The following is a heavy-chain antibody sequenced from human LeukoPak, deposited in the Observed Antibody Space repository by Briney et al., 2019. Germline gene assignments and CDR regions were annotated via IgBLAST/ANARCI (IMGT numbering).Heavy chain of an antibody. D-gene: IGHD5-12*01. CDR3: AKEYSGYDFDY. CDR1: GFTLRSYD. Sequence: GGSLRLSRAASGFTLRSYDMSWVRQAPGKGLEWVAATSGSGVNSYYADSVRGRFTISRDNSPNTLYLQMDSLRAEDTALYYCAKEYSGYDFDYWGQGNLVTVSS. V-gene: IGHV3-23*01. CDR2: TSGSGVNS. J-gene: IGHJ4*02.